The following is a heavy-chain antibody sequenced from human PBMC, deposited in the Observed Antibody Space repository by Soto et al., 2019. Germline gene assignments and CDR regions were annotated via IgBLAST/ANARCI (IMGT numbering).Heavy chain of an antibody. D-gene: IGHD1-1*01. Sequence: PEGSLRLSCAASAFTCSSYSMNWVRQAPGQRLEWVSYISSSSSTIYYADSVKGRFTISRDNAKNSLYLQMNSLRDEDTAVYYCAREWNPLNWFDPWVQGTLFTVSS. J-gene: IGHJ5*02. CDR2: ISSSSSTI. V-gene: IGHV3-48*02. CDR3: AREWNPLNWFDP. CDR1: AFTCSSYS.